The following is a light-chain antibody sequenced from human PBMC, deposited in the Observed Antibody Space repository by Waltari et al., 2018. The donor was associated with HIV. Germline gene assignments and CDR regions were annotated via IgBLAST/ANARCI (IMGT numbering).Light chain of an antibody. V-gene: IGLV1-40*01. CDR3: QSLRV. Sequence: QSVLTQPPSVSGAPGKRVTISCTGSSSNIGAGYDVHWYQQLPGTAPKLLIYGNTNRPSGVPDRFSGSKSGTSASLAITGLQAEDEADYYCQSLRVFGGGTKLTVL. CDR2: GNT. J-gene: IGLJ2*01. CDR1: SSNIGAGYD.